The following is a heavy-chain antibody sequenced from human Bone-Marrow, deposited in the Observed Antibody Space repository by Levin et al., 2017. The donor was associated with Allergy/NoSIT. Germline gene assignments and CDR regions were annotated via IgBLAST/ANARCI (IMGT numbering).Heavy chain of an antibody. CDR1: GFTFSSYA. CDR3: AKFRNRYCSGGSCSSYYYYMDV. V-gene: IGHV3-23*01. Sequence: SCAASGFTFSSYAMSWVRQAPGKGLEWVSAISGSGGSTYYADSVKGRFTISRDNSKNTLYLQMNSLRAEDTAVYYCAKFRNRYCSGGSCSSYYYYMDVWGKGTTVTVSS. D-gene: IGHD2-15*01. J-gene: IGHJ6*03. CDR2: ISGSGGST.